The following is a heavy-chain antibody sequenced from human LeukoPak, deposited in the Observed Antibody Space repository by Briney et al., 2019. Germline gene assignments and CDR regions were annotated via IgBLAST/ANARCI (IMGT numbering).Heavy chain of an antibody. D-gene: IGHD6-19*01. CDR1: GYTFTDYY. CDR2: INPNSGGT. Sequence: ASVKVSCKASGYTFTDYYMHWVRQAPVQGLEWMGRINPNSGGTSFARKFQGSVNVTRDTSISTVYMELSRLTSDDTAVYYCARSPSGWYGDYWGQGTLVTVSS. V-gene: IGHV1-2*06. J-gene: IGHJ4*02. CDR3: ARSPSGWYGDY.